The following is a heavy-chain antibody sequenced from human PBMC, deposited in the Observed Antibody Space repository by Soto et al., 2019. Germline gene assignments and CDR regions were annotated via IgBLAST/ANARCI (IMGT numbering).Heavy chain of an antibody. CDR3: AREGEMATKYYYGMDV. CDR1: GYTFTGYY. D-gene: IGHD3-16*01. V-gene: IGHV1-18*04. Sequence: ASVKVSCKASGYTFTGYYMHWVRQAPGQGLEWMGWISAYNGNTNYAQKLQGRVTMTTDTSTSTAYMELRSLRSDDTAVYYCAREGEMATKYYYGMDVWGQGTTVTVSS. J-gene: IGHJ6*02. CDR2: ISAYNGNT.